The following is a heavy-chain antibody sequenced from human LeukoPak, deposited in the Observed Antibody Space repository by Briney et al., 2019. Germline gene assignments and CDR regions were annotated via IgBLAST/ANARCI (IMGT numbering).Heavy chain of an antibody. Sequence: GGSLRLSCAASGFTFSSYAMSWVRQAPGKGLEWVSAISGSGGSTYYADSVKGRFTISRDNSKNTLYLQMNSPRAEDTAVYYCAKSSYYDSSGYYREYYFDYWGQGTLVTVSS. CDR2: ISGSGGST. D-gene: IGHD3-22*01. J-gene: IGHJ4*02. CDR1: GFTFSSYA. V-gene: IGHV3-23*01. CDR3: AKSSYYDSSGYYREYYFDY.